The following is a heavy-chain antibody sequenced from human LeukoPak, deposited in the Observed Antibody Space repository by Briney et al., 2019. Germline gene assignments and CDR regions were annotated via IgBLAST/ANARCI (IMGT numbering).Heavy chain of an antibody. CDR1: GYTFTGYY. V-gene: IGHV1-2*02. J-gene: IGHJ6*03. Sequence: ASVKVSCKASGYTFTGYYIHWVRQAPGQGLGWMGWINPNSGATTYAQRFQGRVTMTRDTSIYTAYMELSRLRSDDTAVYYCARSDQFPYYMDVWGKGTTVTVSS. CDR3: ARSDQFPYYMDV. D-gene: IGHD2-2*01. CDR2: INPNSGAT.